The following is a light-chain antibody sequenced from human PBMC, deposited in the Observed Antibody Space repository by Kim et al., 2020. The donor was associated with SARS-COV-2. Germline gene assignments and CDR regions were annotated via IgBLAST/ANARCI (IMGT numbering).Light chain of an antibody. CDR1: KLGDKY. V-gene: IGLV3-1*01. CDR2: QDS. CDR3: QAWDSSTYV. J-gene: IGLJ1*01. Sequence: VSPGQTASITCSGDKLGDKYACWYQHKPGQSPVLVIYQDSKRPSGIPERFSGSNSGNTATLTISGTQAMDEADYYCQAWDSSTYVFGTGTKVTVL.